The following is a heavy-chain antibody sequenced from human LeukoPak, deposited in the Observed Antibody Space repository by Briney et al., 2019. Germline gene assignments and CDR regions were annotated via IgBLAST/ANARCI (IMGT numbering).Heavy chain of an antibody. J-gene: IGHJ4*02. D-gene: IGHD3-22*01. CDR3: ARRYYYDLYYFDY. CDR1: GYSISSNHW. CDR2: IFYAGST. Sequence: SETLSLTCAVSGYSISSNHWWGWIRQPPGKGLEWIGYIFYAGSTYYNPSLKSRVTISLDTSKNQFSLKLSSVTAADTAVYYCARRYYYDLYYFDYWGQGTLVTVSS. V-gene: IGHV4-28*01.